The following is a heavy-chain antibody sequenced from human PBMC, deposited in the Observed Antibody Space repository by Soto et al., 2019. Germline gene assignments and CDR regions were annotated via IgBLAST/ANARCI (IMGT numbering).Heavy chain of an antibody. CDR3: AKGGYRAYSYFFDS. J-gene: IGHJ4*02. CDR2: IRDSGGGT. CDR1: GFTFSGYA. D-gene: IGHD5-12*01. V-gene: IGHV3-23*01. Sequence: EVQLLESGGGLVQPGGSLRLSCAASGFTFSGYAMRWVRQAPGKGLEWVSAIRDSGGGTFYADSVRSRFNISRDNSRYTLYLQMNSLRAKDTAVYYCAKGGYRAYSYFFDSWGQGTLITVS.